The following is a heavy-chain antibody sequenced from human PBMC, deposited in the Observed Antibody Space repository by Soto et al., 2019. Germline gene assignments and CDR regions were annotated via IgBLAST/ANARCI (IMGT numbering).Heavy chain of an antibody. CDR3: ARAATVQLWTSPGHEDWYFDL. CDR1: GFTFSSYA. D-gene: IGHD5-18*01. V-gene: IGHV3-30-3*01. CDR2: ISYDGSNK. J-gene: IGHJ2*01. Sequence: QVQLVESGGGVVQPGRSLRLSCAASGFTFSSYAMHWVRQAPGKGLEWVAVISYDGSNKYYAESVKGRFTISRDNSKNTLYLQMNSLRAEDTAVYYCARAATVQLWTSPGHEDWYFDLWGRGTLVTVSS.